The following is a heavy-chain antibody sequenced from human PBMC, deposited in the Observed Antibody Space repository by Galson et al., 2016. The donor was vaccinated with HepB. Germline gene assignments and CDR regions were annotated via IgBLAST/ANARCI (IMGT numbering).Heavy chain of an antibody. CDR2: ISSSSSHT. CDR3: ARVDYSSGWREGWFDP. V-gene: IGHV3-11*06. Sequence: SLRLSCAASGLTFSDFYMSWIRQAPGKGLEWVSYISSSSSHTNYADSVKGRFTISRDNANNSLYLQMNSLRVEDTAVYYCARVDYSSGWREGWFDPWGQGTLVTVSS. CDR1: GLTFSDFY. J-gene: IGHJ5*02. D-gene: IGHD6-19*01.